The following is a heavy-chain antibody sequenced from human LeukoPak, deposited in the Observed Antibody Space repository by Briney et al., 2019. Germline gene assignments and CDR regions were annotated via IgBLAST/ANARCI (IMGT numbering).Heavy chain of an antibody. V-gene: IGHV4-59*11. Sequence: PSETLSLTCTVSGGSISSHYWSWIRQPPGKGLEWIGYIYYSGSTNYNPSLKSRVTISVDTSKNQFSLKLSSVTAADTAVYYCARDHYYGSERGGFDYWGQGTLVTVSS. CDR3: ARDHYYGSERGGFDY. J-gene: IGHJ4*02. D-gene: IGHD3-10*01. CDR1: GGSISSHY. CDR2: IYYSGST.